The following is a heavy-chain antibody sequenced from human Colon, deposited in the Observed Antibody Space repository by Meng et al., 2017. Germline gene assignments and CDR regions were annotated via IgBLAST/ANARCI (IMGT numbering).Heavy chain of an antibody. CDR2: IKQDGSET. V-gene: IGHV3-7*01. Sequence: GGSLRLSCEVSGFVFRSYWMGWVRQAPGKGLEWVSNIKQDGSETSYVGSVEGRFTISRDNAKNSLYLQLNNMRAEDTAVYYCVRLGGTSYGYFDYWGQGTLVTVSS. D-gene: IGHD1-7*01. J-gene: IGHJ4*02. CDR3: VRLGGTSYGYFDY. CDR1: GFVFRSYW.